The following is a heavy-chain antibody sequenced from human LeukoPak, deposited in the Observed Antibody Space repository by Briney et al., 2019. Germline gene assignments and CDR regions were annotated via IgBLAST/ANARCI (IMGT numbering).Heavy chain of an antibody. CDR2: ISGSGGST. J-gene: IGHJ4*02. D-gene: IGHD6-13*01. Sequence: GESLRLSCAASGFTFSSYAMSWVRQAPGKGLEWVSAISGSGGSTCYADSVKGRFTISRDNSKNTLYLQMNSLRAEDTAVYYCAKGRDSSSWYPPYYFDYWGQGTLVTVSS. V-gene: IGHV3-23*01. CDR1: GFTFSSYA. CDR3: AKGRDSSSWYPPYYFDY.